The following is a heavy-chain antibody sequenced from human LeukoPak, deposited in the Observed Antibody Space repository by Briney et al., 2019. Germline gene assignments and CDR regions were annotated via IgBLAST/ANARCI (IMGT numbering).Heavy chain of an antibody. CDR3: AKDREQQWLFDY. CDR2: ISGSGGST. D-gene: IGHD6-19*01. V-gene: IGHV3-23*01. Sequence: PGGSLRLSCAASGFTFDDYGMSWVRQAPGKGLEWVSAISGSGGSTYYADSVKGRFTISRDNSKNTLYLRMNSLRAEDTAVYYCAKDREQQWLFDYWGQGTLVTVSS. CDR1: GFTFDDYG. J-gene: IGHJ4*02.